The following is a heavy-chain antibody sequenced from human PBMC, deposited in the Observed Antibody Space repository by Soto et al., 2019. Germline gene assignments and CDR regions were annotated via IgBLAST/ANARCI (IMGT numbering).Heavy chain of an antibody. J-gene: IGHJ4*02. Sequence: QVQLVESGGGVVQPGRSLRLSCAASGFTFSSYAMHWVRQAPGKGLEWVAVISYDGSNKYYAESVKGRFTISRDNPKNTLYLQMNSLRAEDTAVYYCAREEGGYGGNLAADYWGQGTLVTVSS. D-gene: IGHD2-21*02. CDR1: GFTFSSYA. V-gene: IGHV3-30-3*01. CDR3: AREEGGYGGNLAADY. CDR2: ISYDGSNK.